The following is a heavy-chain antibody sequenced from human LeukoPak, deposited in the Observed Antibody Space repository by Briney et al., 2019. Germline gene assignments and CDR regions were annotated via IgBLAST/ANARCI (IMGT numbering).Heavy chain of an antibody. D-gene: IGHD2-2*01. CDR3: AGASGSYCSSTSCNDAFDI. CDR1: GYTFSSYG. V-gene: IGHV1-18*01. Sequence: ASVKVSCKASGYTFSSYGITWVRQAPGQGLEWMGWISAYNGNTNYAQNLQGRVTMTTDTSTSTAYLELKSLSSDDTAVYYCAGASGSYCSSTSCNDAFDIWGQGTMVTVSS. CDR2: ISAYNGNT. J-gene: IGHJ3*02.